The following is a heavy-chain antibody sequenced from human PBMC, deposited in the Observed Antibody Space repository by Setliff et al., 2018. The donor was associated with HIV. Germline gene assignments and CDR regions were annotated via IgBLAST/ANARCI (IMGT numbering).Heavy chain of an antibody. D-gene: IGHD3-22*01. CDR1: GGSVNSYH. Sequence: PSETLSLTCSVSGGSVNSYHWSWIRQPPGKGLEWIGYIYKSGTTNYSPSLKSRVTISAGPSKNQFSLKLSSVTAADTAVYYCARVVGYYDSSGYPNYYYYYMDVWGKGTTVTVSS. CDR2: IYKSGTT. J-gene: IGHJ6*03. V-gene: IGHV4-59*08. CDR3: ARVVGYYDSSGYPNYYYYYMDV.